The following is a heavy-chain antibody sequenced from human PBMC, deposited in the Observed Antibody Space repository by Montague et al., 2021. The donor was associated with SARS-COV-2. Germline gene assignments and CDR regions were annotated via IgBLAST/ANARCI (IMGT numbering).Heavy chain of an antibody. J-gene: IGHJ5*02. V-gene: IGHV4-34*01. CDR2: INHSGST. D-gene: IGHD3-16*02. CDR1: GGSFSGYY. CDR3: ARGYDYVWGSYRYLHCFDP. Sequence: ETLSLTCAVYGGSFSGYYWSWIRQPPGKGLEWIGEINHSGSTNYNPSLKSRVTISVDTSKNQFSLKLSSVTAADTAVYYCARGYDYVWGSYRYLHCFDPWGQGTLVTVSS.